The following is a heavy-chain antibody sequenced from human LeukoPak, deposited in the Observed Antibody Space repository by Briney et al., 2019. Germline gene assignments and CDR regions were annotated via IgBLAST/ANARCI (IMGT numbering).Heavy chain of an antibody. CDR3: AKDLGVLTTTPDY. Sequence: PGGSLRLSCAASGFTFSSYAMSWVRQAPGKGLEWVSAISGSGDSTYYADSVKGRFTISRDNSKNTLYLQMNSLRAEDTAVYYCAKDLGVLTTTPDYWGQGTLVTVSS. V-gene: IGHV3-23*01. CDR1: GFTFSSYA. J-gene: IGHJ4*02. CDR2: ISGSGDST. D-gene: IGHD3-9*01.